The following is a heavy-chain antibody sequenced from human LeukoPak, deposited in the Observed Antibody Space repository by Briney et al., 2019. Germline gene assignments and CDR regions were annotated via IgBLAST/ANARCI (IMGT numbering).Heavy chain of an antibody. V-gene: IGHV5-51*01. CDR1: GYRFTSYW. Sequence: GESLKISCKGPGYRFTSYWIAWVRQMPGKGLEWMGVIYAGDSDTRYSPSFQGQVTISVDKSISTAYLQWSSLKASDTAMYYCARCSGGSCYWFDPWGQGTLVTVSS. CDR2: IYAGDSDT. D-gene: IGHD2-15*01. J-gene: IGHJ5*02. CDR3: ARCSGGSCYWFDP.